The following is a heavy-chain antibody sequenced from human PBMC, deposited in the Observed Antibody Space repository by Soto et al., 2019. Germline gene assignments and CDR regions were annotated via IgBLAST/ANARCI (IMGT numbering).Heavy chain of an antibody. CDR2: IIPILEIK. D-gene: IGHD1-20*01. V-gene: IGHV1-69*02. J-gene: IGHJ4*02. CDR1: GSTFSNHI. CDR3: ARGITLPTPLDY. Sequence: SSVKVSCKASGSTFSNHIITWVRQAPGQGNEWMGRIIPILEIKKYSQKFQSRVTITRDTSASTAYMELSSLRSEVTAVYYCARGITLPTPLDYWGQGTLVTVSS.